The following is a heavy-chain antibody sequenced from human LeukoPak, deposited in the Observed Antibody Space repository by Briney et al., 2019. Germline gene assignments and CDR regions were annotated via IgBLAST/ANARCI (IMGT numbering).Heavy chain of an antibody. Sequence: GASVKVSCKASGNTFTNYDINWVRQAPGQGLEWMGWINPNSGGTNFAQKFQGRVAMTRDTSISTAYLELGSLRSDDTAVYFCARARWQLVPYFDSWGQGTLVTVSS. CDR1: GNTFTNYD. V-gene: IGHV1-2*02. CDR2: INPNSGGT. CDR3: ARARWQLVPYFDS. J-gene: IGHJ4*02. D-gene: IGHD6-6*01.